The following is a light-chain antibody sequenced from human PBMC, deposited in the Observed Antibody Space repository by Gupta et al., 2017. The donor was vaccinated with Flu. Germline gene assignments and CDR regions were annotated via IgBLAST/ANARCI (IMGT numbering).Light chain of an antibody. CDR1: QSVSSSY. CDR3: QQYGNSPRFT. J-gene: IGKJ3*01. CDR2: GAS. Sequence: EVVLTQSPATLSLSPGDGATLSCRASQSVSSSYIAWYQQKPGQAPRLLIYGASTRATGITDRFRGSGYGIDFTLAISRREPEDFAVYYCQQYGNSPRFTFGPGTRVQIK. V-gene: IGKV3-20*01.